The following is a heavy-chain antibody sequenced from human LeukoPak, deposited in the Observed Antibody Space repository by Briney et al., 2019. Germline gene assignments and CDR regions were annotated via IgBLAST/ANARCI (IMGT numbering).Heavy chain of an antibody. V-gene: IGHV4-38-2*01. D-gene: IGHD2-15*01. CDR1: GYSISSGYY. CDR3: ARGVVVVVAAPEGDWFDP. Sequence: PSETLSLTCAVSGYSISSGYYWGWIRQPPGKGLEWIGSIYHSGSTYYNPPLKSRVTISVDTSKNQFSLKLSSVTAADTAVYYCARGVVVVVAAPEGDWFDPWGQGTLVTVSS. J-gene: IGHJ5*02. CDR2: IYHSGST.